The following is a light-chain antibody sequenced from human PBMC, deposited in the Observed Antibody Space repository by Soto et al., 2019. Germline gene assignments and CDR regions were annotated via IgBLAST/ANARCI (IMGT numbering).Light chain of an antibody. J-gene: IGKJ1*01. CDR2: GAS. CDR3: QEYNTWPWT. V-gene: IGKV3-15*01. Sequence: ETLMTQSPATLSVSPGERATLSCMASQSVNNNLAWYQQKLGQAPRVLIYGASTRATGIPARLTGSGSGTEFILTITSLQSEDSAVYYCQEYNTWPWTFGQGTKVDIK. CDR1: QSVNNN.